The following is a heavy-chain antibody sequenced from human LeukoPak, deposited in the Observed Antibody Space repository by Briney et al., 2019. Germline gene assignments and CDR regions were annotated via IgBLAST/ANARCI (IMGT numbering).Heavy chain of an antibody. Sequence: PSETLSLTCTVSGGSISSGGYYWSWIRQHPGKGLEWIGYIYYSGSTYYNPSLKSRVTISVDTSKNQFSLKLSSVTAADTAVYYCARAHVSWATVTTVWPVYYYYGMDVWGQGTTVTVSS. CDR3: ARAHVSWATVTTVWPVYYYYGMDV. D-gene: IGHD4-17*01. CDR1: GGSISSGGYY. V-gene: IGHV4-31*03. J-gene: IGHJ6*02. CDR2: IYYSGST.